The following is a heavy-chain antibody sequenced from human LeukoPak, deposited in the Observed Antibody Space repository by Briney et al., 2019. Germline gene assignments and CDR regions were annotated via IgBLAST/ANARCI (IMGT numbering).Heavy chain of an antibody. V-gene: IGHV4-38-2*02. J-gene: IGHJ5*02. CDR3: ARAPRSGSYYDEGGYWFDP. D-gene: IGHD1-26*01. CDR1: GYSISSGYY. CDR2: IYYSGST. Sequence: SETLSLTCIVSGYSISSGYYWGWIRQPPGKGLEWIGSIYYSGSTYYNPSLKSRVTISVDTSKNQFSLKLSSVTAADTAVYYCARAPRSGSYYDEGGYWFDPWGQGTLVTVSS.